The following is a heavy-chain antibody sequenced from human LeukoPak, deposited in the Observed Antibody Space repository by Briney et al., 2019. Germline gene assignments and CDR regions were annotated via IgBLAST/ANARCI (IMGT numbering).Heavy chain of an antibody. J-gene: IGHJ6*03. Sequence: SETLSLTCSVSGDSISTSSYYWGWIRQPPGKGLEWIGTIYYSGSTYYNPALTSRVTISVDTSKNQFSLKLSSVTAADTAVYYCARHKDYYYSYMDVWGKGTTVTISS. CDR1: GDSISTSSYY. CDR3: ARHKDYYYSYMDV. V-gene: IGHV4-39*01. CDR2: IYYSGST.